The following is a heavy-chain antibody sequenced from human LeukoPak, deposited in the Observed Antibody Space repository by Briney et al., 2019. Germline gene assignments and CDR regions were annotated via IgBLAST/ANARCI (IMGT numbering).Heavy chain of an antibody. V-gene: IGHV3-23*01. Sequence: GGSLRLSCTSSQLTFNRYVMAWVRQAPGKGLEWVSTISASGGTTYYADSVQGRFTISRDNSKNTLYLQMNSLRAEDTAVYYCATLYGDYNWYFDLWGRGTLVTVSS. CDR1: QLTFNRYV. CDR3: ATLYGDYNWYFDL. CDR2: ISASGGTT. J-gene: IGHJ2*01. D-gene: IGHD4-17*01.